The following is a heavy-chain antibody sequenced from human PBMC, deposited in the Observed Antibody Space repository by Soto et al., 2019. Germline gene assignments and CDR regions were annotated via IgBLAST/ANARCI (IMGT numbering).Heavy chain of an antibody. Sequence: GGSLRLSCAASGFTFSSYAMSWVRQAPGKGLEWVSAISGSGGSTYYADSVKGRFTISRDNSKNTLYLQMNGLRAEDTAVYYCAKDLASSGWYAEYFQHWGQGTLVTVSS. CDR3: AKDLASSGWYAEYFQH. CDR2: ISGSGGST. V-gene: IGHV3-23*01. CDR1: GFTFSSYA. D-gene: IGHD6-19*01. J-gene: IGHJ1*01.